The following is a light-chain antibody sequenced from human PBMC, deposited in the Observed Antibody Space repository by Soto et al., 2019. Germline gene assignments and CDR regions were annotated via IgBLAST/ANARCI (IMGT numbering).Light chain of an antibody. V-gene: IGLV1-40*01. CDR3: QSYDSSLSGVV. Sequence: QSVLTQPPSVSGAPGQRVTISCSGSSSNIGAGYDVHWYQQLPGTAPKLLIYGNSNRPSGVPDRFSGSKSGTSASLAITGLQASDVAAYYPQSYDSSLSGVVFGGGTKLTVL. CDR1: SSNIGAGYD. CDR2: GNS. J-gene: IGLJ2*01.